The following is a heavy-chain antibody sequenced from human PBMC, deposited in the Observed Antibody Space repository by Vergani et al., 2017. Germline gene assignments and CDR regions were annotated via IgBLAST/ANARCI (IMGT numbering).Heavy chain of an antibody. CDR3: ARGRLGRWYDILTGPRGFDY. CDR2: IYYSGST. CDR1: GGSISSGGYY. D-gene: IGHD3-9*01. Sequence: QVQLQESGPGLVKPSQTLSLTCTVSGGSISSGGYYWSWIRQHPGKGLEWIGYIYYSGSTYYNPSLKSRVTISVDTSKKQFSLKLSSVTAADTAVYYCARGRLGRWYDILTGPRGFDYWGQGTLVTVSS. J-gene: IGHJ4*02. V-gene: IGHV4-31*03.